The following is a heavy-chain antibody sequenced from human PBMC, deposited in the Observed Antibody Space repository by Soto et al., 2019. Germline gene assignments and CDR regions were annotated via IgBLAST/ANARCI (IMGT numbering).Heavy chain of an antibody. CDR3: ARVVVTAMSHYNWFDP. V-gene: IGHV1-69*12. CDR1: GGTFSSYA. D-gene: IGHD5-18*01. J-gene: IGHJ5*02. Sequence: QVQLVQSGAEVKKPGSSVKVSCKASGGTFSSYAISWVRQAPGQGLEWMGGIIPIFGTANYAQKFQGRVTITADESTSTAYMELSSLRSEDTAVYYCARVVVTAMSHYNWFDPWGQGTLVTVSS. CDR2: IIPIFGTA.